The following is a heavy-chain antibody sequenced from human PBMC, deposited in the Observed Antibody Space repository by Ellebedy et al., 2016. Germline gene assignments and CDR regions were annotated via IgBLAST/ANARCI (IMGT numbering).Heavy chain of an antibody. CDR2: FYHSGNT. D-gene: IGHD2-21*02. CDR1: GGSISSYY. J-gene: IGHJ3*02. Sequence: SETLSLTCSVSGGSISSYYWTWIRQPPGKGLEWIAYFYHSGNTNYSPSLKSRVTISVDTSKNQFSLKLSSVTAADTAVYYCARLVVVTDYDAFDIWGQGTMATVSS. V-gene: IGHV4-59*08. CDR3: ARLVVVTDYDAFDI.